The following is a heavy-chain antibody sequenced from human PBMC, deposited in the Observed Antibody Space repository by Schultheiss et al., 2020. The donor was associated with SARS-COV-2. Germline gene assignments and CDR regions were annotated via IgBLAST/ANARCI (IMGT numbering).Heavy chain of an antibody. CDR2: ISSNGGST. CDR3: VKDLGVVVITFDAFDI. CDR1: GFTVSSNY. J-gene: IGHJ3*02. V-gene: IGHV3-64D*06. D-gene: IGHD3-22*01. Sequence: GGSLRLSCAASGFTVSSNYMSWVRQAPGKGLEYVSAISSNGGSTYYADSVKGRFTISRDNSKNTLYLQMSSPRAEDTAVYYCVKDLGVVVITFDAFDIWGQGTMVTVSS.